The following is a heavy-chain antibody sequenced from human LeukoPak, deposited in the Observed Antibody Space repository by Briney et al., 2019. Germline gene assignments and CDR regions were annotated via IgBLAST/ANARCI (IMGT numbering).Heavy chain of an antibody. J-gene: IGHJ5*02. D-gene: IGHD3-22*01. CDR2: MYYSGST. CDR3: ARPYYYDSRIDP. CDR1: GGSISSGDYY. Sequence: SETLSLTCTVSGGSISSGDYYWGWIRQPPGKGLEWIGYMYYSGSTYYNPSLKSRATISVDTSKNQFSLKLSSVTAADTAVYYCARPYYYDSRIDPWGQGTLVTVSS. V-gene: IGHV4-30-4*01.